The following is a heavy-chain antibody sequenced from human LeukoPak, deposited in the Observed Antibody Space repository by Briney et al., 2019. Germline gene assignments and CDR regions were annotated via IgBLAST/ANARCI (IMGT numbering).Heavy chain of an antibody. J-gene: IGHJ6*03. CDR1: GGFFSGYY. CDR3: ARDSEYYDILTGYYYYYMDV. V-gene: IGHV4-59*10. Sequence: SETLFLTCAVYGGFFSGYYWSLIRPPPGKGLEWFESSYTSGTTNYNPSLKSRFTISVDTAKNPLYLNLNTVTAADTDVYYCARDSEYYDILTGYYYYYMDVWGKGTTVTISS. D-gene: IGHD3-9*01. CDR2: SYTSGTT.